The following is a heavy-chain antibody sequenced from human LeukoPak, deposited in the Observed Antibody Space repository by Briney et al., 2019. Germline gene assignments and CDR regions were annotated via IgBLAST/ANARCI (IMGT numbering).Heavy chain of an antibody. D-gene: IGHD1-1*01. CDR2: IYHSGST. Sequence: SSQTLSLTCTVSGGSISSGGYYWSWIRQPPGKGLEWIGYIYHSGSTYYNPSLKSRVTISVDRSKNQFSLKLSSVTAADSAVYYCARGGNWNSYYFDYWGQGTLVTVSS. J-gene: IGHJ4*02. CDR1: GGSISSGGYY. CDR3: ARGGNWNSYYFDY. V-gene: IGHV4-30-2*01.